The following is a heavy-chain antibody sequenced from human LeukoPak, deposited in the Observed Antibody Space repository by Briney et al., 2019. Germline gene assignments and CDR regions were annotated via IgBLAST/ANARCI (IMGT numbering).Heavy chain of an antibody. D-gene: IGHD2-21*02. CDR1: GFTFSNYW. Sequence: PGGSLRLSCAASGFTFSNYWMTWVRQAPGKGLEWVANIQQNGGEKNYVDSVKGRFTISRDNAKISLYLQMNNLRAEDTAVYYCARDPYCGGDCASSLDYWGQGTLVTVSS. CDR2: IQQNGGEK. J-gene: IGHJ4*02. V-gene: IGHV3-7*01. CDR3: ARDPYCGGDCASSLDY.